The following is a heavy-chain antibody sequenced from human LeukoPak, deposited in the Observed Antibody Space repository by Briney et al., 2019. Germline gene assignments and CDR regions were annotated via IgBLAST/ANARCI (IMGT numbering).Heavy chain of an antibody. CDR2: INHDGSST. J-gene: IGHJ4*02. V-gene: IGHV3-74*01. CDR3: VRDWGYDSSGYWQKYFDT. Sequence: GGSLRLSCATSGFTFSTFWMHWVRQAPGKGLGWGSRINHDGSSTNYADSVKGRFTISRDNAKNTLYLQMNSLRAEDTAVYYCVRDWGYDSSGYWQKYFDTWGQGTLVTVSS. CDR1: GFTFSTFW. D-gene: IGHD3-22*01.